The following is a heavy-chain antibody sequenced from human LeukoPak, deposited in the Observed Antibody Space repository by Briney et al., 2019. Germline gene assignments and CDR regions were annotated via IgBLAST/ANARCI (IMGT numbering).Heavy chain of an antibody. Sequence: SGGSLRLSCAASGFSFSIYSMNWVRQAPGKGLEWVSSISSSSSYIYYADSMKGRFTISRDNAKNSLFLQMHSLRAEDTAVYYCARGDSLGYCTNGVCYPTDYWGQGTLVTVSS. J-gene: IGHJ4*02. V-gene: IGHV3-21*01. CDR1: GFSFSIYS. CDR3: ARGDSLGYCTNGVCYPTDY. D-gene: IGHD2-8*01. CDR2: ISSSSSYI.